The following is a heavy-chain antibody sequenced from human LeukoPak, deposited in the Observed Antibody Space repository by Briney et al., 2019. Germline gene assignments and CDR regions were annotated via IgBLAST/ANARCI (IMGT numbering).Heavy chain of an antibody. V-gene: IGHV4-39*01. CDR2: IYYSGST. Sequence: SETLSLTCTVSGGSISSSSYYWGWIRQPPGKGQEWIGSIYYSGSTYYNPSLKSRVTISVDTSKNQFSLKLSSVTAADTAVYYCARHFQKVSYSRFDYWGQGTLVTVSS. CDR3: ARHFQKVSYSRFDY. D-gene: IGHD6-13*01. CDR1: GGSISSSSYY. J-gene: IGHJ4*02.